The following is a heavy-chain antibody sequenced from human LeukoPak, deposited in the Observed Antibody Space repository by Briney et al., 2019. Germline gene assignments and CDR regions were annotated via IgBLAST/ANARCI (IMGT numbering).Heavy chain of an antibody. D-gene: IGHD3-3*01. CDR1: GYTFTSYG. Sequence: ASVKVSCKASGYTFTSYGISWERQAPGQGLEWMGWISAYNGNTNYAQKLQGRVTMTTDTSTSTAYMELRSLRSDDTAVYYCARVVTIFGVAHKINDYWGQGTLVTVSS. J-gene: IGHJ4*02. V-gene: IGHV1-18*01. CDR3: ARVVTIFGVAHKINDY. CDR2: ISAYNGNT.